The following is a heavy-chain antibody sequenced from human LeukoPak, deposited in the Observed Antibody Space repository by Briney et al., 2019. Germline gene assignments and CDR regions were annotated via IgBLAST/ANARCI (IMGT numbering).Heavy chain of an antibody. V-gene: IGHV3-23*01. CDR1: GFTFSSYA. J-gene: IGHJ3*02. CDR2: ISASGGST. CDR3: ASRDYYDSSGYNDAFDI. D-gene: IGHD3-22*01. Sequence: PGGSLRLSCAASGFTFSSYAMTWVRQAPGKGLEWVSAISASGGSTYYADSVKGRFTISRDNSKNTLYLQMNSLRAEDTAVYYCASRDYYDSSGYNDAFDIWGQGTMVTVSS.